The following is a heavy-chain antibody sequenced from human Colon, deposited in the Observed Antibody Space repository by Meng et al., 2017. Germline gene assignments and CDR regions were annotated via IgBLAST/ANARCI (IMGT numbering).Heavy chain of an antibody. Sequence: GESLKISCAASGFTFRSNWMHWVRQSPGKGLVWVSRINYDGTTTTYADSVKGRFTISRDNAMNTLHLQMNSLRVEDTALYYCVRDQTIAGTGPHFDSWGQGTLVTVSS. CDR3: VRDQTIAGTGPHFDS. D-gene: IGHD6-13*01. CDR2: INYDGTTT. CDR1: GFTFRSNW. J-gene: IGHJ4*02. V-gene: IGHV3-74*01.